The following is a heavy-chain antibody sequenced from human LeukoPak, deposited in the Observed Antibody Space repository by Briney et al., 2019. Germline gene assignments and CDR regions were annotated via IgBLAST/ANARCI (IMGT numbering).Heavy chain of an antibody. CDR1: GGSFSGYY. D-gene: IGHD6-19*01. J-gene: IGHJ4*02. V-gene: IGHV4-34*01. CDR2: INHSGST. Sequence: PSETLSLTCAVYGGSFSGYYWSWIRQPPGKGLEWIGEINHSGSTNYNPSLKSRVTISVDTSKNQFSLKLSSVTAADTAVYYCARGRDARGKVGVAGTPLTNFDYWGQGTLVTVSS. CDR3: ARGRDARGKVGVAGTPLTNFDY.